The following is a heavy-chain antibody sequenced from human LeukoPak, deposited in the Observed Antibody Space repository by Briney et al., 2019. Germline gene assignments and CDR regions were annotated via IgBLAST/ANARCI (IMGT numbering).Heavy chain of an antibody. V-gene: IGHV3-21*01. Sequence: PGGSLRLSCAASGFTFSSYSMNWVRQAPGKGLEWVSSISSSSSYIYCADSVKGRFTISRDNAKNSLYLQMNSLRAEDTAVYYCAREDTAMVRGFDYWGQGTLVTVSS. CDR2: ISSSSSYI. CDR3: AREDTAMVRGFDY. J-gene: IGHJ4*02. CDR1: GFTFSSYS. D-gene: IGHD5-18*01.